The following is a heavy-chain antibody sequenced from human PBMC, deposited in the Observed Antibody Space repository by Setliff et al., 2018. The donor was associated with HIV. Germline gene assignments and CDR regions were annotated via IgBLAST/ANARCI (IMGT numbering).Heavy chain of an antibody. J-gene: IGHJ5*02. V-gene: IGHV4-39*07. CDR2: IYYSGST. CDR3: ARSGGPTFDP. Sequence: SETLSLTCTVSSGSISSSSYYWGWIRQPPGKGLEWIGSIYYSGSTYYNPSLQSRVTISVDTSKNQFSLKLNSVTAADTAVYYCARSGGPTFDPWGQGTLVTVSS. D-gene: IGHD3-16*01. CDR1: SGSISSSSYY.